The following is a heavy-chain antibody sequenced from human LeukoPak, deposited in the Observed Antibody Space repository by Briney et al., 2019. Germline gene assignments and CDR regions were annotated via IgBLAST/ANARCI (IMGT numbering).Heavy chain of an antibody. V-gene: IGHV4-39*07. D-gene: IGHD1-26*01. CDR2: IYYSGST. CDR3: ARGYSIDY. Sequence: PSETLSLTCTVSGGSISSSSYYWGWIRQPPGKGLEWIGSIYYSGSTYYNPSLKSRVTISVDTSKNQFSLRLSSVAAADTAVYYCARGYSIDYWGQGTLVTVSS. CDR1: GGSISSSSYY. J-gene: IGHJ4*02.